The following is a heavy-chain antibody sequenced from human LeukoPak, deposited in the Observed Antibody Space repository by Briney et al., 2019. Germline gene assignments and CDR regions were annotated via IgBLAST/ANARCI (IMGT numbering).Heavy chain of an antibody. CDR1: GYTFTSYA. V-gene: IGHV1-3*01. CDR2: IDAGNGDT. D-gene: IGHD3-10*01. J-gene: IGHJ4*02. Sequence: ASVKVSCKASGYTFTSYAIHWVRQAPGQRLEWMGWIDAGNGDTKYSQKFQGRVAITRDTSASTAYMELSSLRSEDSAVYYCARVQRYYGSRNYYHVFLFWGQGTLITVSS. CDR3: ARVQRYYGSRNYYHVFLF.